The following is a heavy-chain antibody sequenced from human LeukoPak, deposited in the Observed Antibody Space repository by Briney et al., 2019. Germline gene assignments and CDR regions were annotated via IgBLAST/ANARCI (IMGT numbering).Heavy chain of an antibody. CDR1: GGSFSGYY. CDR2: INHSGST. J-gene: IGHJ3*02. CDR3: ARGRPRAFDI. V-gene: IGHV4-34*01. Sequence: SETLSLTCAVYGGSFSGYYWSGIRQPPGKGLEWIGEINHSGSTNYNPPLKSRVTISVDTSKNQFSLKLSSVTAADTAVYYCARGRPRAFDIWGQGTMVTVSS.